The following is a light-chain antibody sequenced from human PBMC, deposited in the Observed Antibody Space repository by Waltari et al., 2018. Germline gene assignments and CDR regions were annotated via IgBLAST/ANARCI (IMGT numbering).Light chain of an antibody. V-gene: IGLV6-57*01. J-gene: IGLJ3*02. CDR3: LSYDSSAPWV. CDR2: EDN. CDR1: SGTLASHS. Sequence: FMLTQPPSVSEPPGNAVTISCTRRSGTLASHSAQWHPQPPGSSPTTVIYEDNHRPPWVPVRFSGSVDSASNSASLTIAGLKHEDEADCFCLSYDSSAPWVFGGGTKLTVL.